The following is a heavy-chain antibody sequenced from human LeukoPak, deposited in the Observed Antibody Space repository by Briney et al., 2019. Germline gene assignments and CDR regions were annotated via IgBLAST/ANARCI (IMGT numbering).Heavy chain of an antibody. CDR3: ARGSDYDYIWGSYRHACFDY. J-gene: IGHJ4*02. V-gene: IGHV4-4*07. CDR2: MYTSGST. Sequence: SETLSLTCSVSGGSISSYYWNWIRQPAGKGLEWIGRMYTSGSTKYNPSLKSRVTISVDTSKNQFSLKLSSVTAADTAVYYCARGSDYDYIWGSYRHACFDYWGQGTLVTVSS. CDR1: GGSISSYY. D-gene: IGHD3-16*02.